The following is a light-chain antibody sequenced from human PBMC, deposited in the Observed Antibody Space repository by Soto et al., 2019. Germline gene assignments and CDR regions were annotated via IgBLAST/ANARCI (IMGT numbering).Light chain of an antibody. CDR3: QQLNSYPPVWT. V-gene: IGKV1-9*01. CDR1: QGISSY. J-gene: IGKJ1*01. Sequence: IQLTQSPSSLSASVGDRVTITCRASQGISSYLAWYQQKPGKAPKLLIYAASTLQSGVPSRFSGSGSGTDFPLTISSLQPEDFATYYCQQLNSYPPVWTFGQGTKVEIK. CDR2: AAS.